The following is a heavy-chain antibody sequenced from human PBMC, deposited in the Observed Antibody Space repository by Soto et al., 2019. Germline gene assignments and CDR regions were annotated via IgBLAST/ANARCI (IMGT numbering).Heavy chain of an antibody. V-gene: IGHV1-18*01. CDR3: ARDSGSSTVTYYYSGMDV. CDR1: GYAFNTYA. D-gene: IGHD4-4*01. J-gene: IGHJ6*02. Sequence: QVQLVQSGAELKKPGASVKVSCKASGYAFNTYAISWVRQAPGQGLEWMGWISAYNGKMNYAQKFQGRVTMTTDTSTSTSYMELRSLRSDDTAVYYCARDSGSSTVTYYYSGMDVWGQGTTVTVSS. CDR2: ISAYNGKM.